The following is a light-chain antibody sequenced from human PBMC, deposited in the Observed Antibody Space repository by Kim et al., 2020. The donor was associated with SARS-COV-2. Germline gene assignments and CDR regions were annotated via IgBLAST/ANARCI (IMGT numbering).Light chain of an antibody. Sequence: YPGERATLSCRASQSVRYSYLAWYQQKPGQTLRLLIFGASTRAIGIPDRFSGSGSGTDFTLTISRLEPDDFAVYYCQQYGTSPLTFGGGTKVDIK. J-gene: IGKJ4*01. CDR1: QSVRYSY. V-gene: IGKV3-20*01. CDR2: GAS. CDR3: QQYGTSPLT.